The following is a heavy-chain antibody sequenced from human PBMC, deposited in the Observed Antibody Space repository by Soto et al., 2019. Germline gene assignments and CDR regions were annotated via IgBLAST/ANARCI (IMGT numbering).Heavy chain of an antibody. V-gene: IGHV1-2*02. Sequence: ASVKVSCKASGYTFTGYYMHWVRQAPGQGLEWMGWINPNSGGTNYAQKFQGRVTMTRDTSISTAYMELSRLRSDDTAVYYCARARCTRFRGVTPFMHVWAKGTRSPSP. J-gene: IGHJ6*02. CDR1: GYTFTGYY. CDR2: INPNSGGT. D-gene: IGHD3-10*01. CDR3: ARARCTRFRGVTPFMHV.